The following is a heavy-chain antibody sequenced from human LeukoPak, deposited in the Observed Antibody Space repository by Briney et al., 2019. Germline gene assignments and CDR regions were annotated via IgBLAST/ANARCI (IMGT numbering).Heavy chain of an antibody. V-gene: IGHV3-30*18. Sequence: GRSLRLSCAASGFTFSSYGMHWVRQAPGKGLEWVAVISYDGSNKYYADSVKGRFTISRDNSKNTLYLQMNSLRAEDTAVYYCAKEVRFLEWLPYFDYWGQGTLVTVSS. CDR1: GFTFSSYG. D-gene: IGHD3-3*01. CDR2: ISYDGSNK. CDR3: AKEVRFLEWLPYFDY. J-gene: IGHJ4*02.